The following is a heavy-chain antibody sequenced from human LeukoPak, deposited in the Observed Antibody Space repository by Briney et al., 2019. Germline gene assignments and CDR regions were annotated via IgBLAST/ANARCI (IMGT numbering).Heavy chain of an antibody. CDR3: ASRSHYYGSGMGFDP. V-gene: IGHV4-61*02. CDR2: IYTSGST. Sequence: SQTLSLTCTVSGGSISSGSYYWSWIRQPAWKGLEWIGRIYTSGSTNYNPSLKSRVTISIDTSQNQFSLKLSSVTSADTAVYYCASRSHYYGSGMGFDPWGQGTLVTVSS. CDR1: GGSISSGSYY. J-gene: IGHJ5*02. D-gene: IGHD3-10*01.